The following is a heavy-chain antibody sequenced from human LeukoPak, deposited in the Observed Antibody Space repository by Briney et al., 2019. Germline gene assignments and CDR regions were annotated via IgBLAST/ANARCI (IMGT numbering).Heavy chain of an antibody. Sequence: ASETLSLTCTVSGGSISSGGYYWSWIRQPPGKGLEWIGEINHSGSTNYNPSLKSRVTISVDTSKNQFSLKLSSVTAADTAVYYCARESDKGLSYYFDYWGQGTLVTVSS. J-gene: IGHJ4*02. D-gene: IGHD3-9*01. V-gene: IGHV4-39*07. CDR1: GGSISSGGYY. CDR3: ARESDKGLSYYFDY. CDR2: INHSGST.